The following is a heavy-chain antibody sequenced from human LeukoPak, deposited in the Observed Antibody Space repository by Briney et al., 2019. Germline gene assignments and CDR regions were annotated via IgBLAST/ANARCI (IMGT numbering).Heavy chain of an antibody. CDR3: ARGLGMSTPFDY. CDR2: IYYTGTT. Sequence: SETLSLTCSVSSDSINSHYWSWIRQPPGKGLEWVGYIYYTGTTNSNPSLKSRVTISVDSSKNQFSLKLSSVTAADIAVYYCARGLGMSTPFDYWGQGTLVTVSS. V-gene: IGHV4-59*11. J-gene: IGHJ4*02. D-gene: IGHD7-27*01. CDR1: SDSINSHY.